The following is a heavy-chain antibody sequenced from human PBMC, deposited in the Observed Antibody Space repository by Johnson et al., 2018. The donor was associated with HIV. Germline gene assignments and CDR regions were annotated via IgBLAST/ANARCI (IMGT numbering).Heavy chain of an antibody. J-gene: IGHJ3*02. CDR2: IPYDGSNK. D-gene: IGHD3-22*01. CDR1: GFTFSSYG. Sequence: QMQLVESGGGVVQPWRSLRLSCAASGFTFSSYGMHWVRQAPGKGLEWVAFIPYDGSNKYYADSVKGRFTISRDNSKSTLYLQMNSLRAEDTAVFYCYSSGYYYGDAFDIWGQGTMVTVSS. V-gene: IGHV3-30*19. CDR3: YSSGYYYGDAFDI.